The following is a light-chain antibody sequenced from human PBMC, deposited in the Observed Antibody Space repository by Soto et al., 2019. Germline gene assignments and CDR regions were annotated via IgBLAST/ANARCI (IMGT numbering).Light chain of an antibody. CDR3: VQHNSYPIT. Sequence: DIQMPPSPSSLSASVVDRVTITGRASQGIRNDLGWYQQKTGKAPKQLIYSASSLQSGVTPRFSGSGSGTEFTLTISSLQPEDFATYYCVQHNSYPITSGGGTKVDI. V-gene: IGKV1-17*01. CDR1: QGIRND. J-gene: IGKJ4*01. CDR2: SAS.